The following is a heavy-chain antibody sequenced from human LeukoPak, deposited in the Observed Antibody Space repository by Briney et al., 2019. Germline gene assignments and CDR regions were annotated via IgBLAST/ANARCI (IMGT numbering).Heavy chain of an antibody. CDR1: GYTFTSSA. J-gene: IGHJ4*02. CDR2: INTNTGNP. Sequence: ASVKVSCKASGYTFTSSAMNWVRPAPGQGVEWMGWINTNTGNPTSAQAFTGGVVFSLDTTVSTAYLQIRRLRAEETAVYYCARVPWQQLVQFDYWGQGTLVSVSS. CDR3: ARVPWQQLVQFDY. V-gene: IGHV7-4-1*02. D-gene: IGHD6-13*01.